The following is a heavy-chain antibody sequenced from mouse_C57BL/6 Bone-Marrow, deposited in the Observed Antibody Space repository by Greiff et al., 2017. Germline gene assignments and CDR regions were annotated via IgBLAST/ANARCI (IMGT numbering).Heavy chain of an antibody. CDR1: GFSINSDCY. Sequence: EVQLQQSGPSLVRPSQTLSLTCTVTGFSINSDCYWIWIRQFPGNKLEYIGYKFYSGITYYNPSLESRTYITRDKSKNQFSLELSSLTTEDTATYYCARDGGYPLYYDDWGQGATLTVSS. CDR2: KFYSGIT. J-gene: IGHJ2*01. V-gene: IGHV3-3*01. CDR3: ARDGGYPLYYDD. D-gene: IGHD2-2*01.